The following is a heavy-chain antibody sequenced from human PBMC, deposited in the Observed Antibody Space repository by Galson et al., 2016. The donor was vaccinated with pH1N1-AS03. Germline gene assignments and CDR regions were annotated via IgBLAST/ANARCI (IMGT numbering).Heavy chain of an antibody. D-gene: IGHD1-1*01. Sequence: CAISGDSVSSNSAAWNCIRLSPSRGLEWLGRTYYRSRWKNDYAVSVKSRIIINPDTSKNQFSLQLNSVTPEDTAIYYCAGMQLGALHFWGRGTLVTVSS. CDR3: AGMQLGALHF. CDR2: TYYRSRWKN. CDR1: GDSVSSNSAA. V-gene: IGHV6-1*01. J-gene: IGHJ4*02.